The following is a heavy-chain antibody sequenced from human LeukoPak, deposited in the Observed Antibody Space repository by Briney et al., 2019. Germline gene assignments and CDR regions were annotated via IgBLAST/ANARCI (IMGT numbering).Heavy chain of an antibody. D-gene: IGHD5-18*01. V-gene: IGHV1-2*02. CDR2: INPNSGGT. CDR1: GYTFTGYY. CDR3: AREHYSYGYIYY. Sequence: GASVKVSCKASGYTFTGYYMRWVRQAPGQGLEWMGWINPNSGGTNYAQKFQGRVTMTRDTSISTAYMELSRLRSDDTAVYYCAREHYSYGYIYYWGQGTLVTVSS. J-gene: IGHJ4*02.